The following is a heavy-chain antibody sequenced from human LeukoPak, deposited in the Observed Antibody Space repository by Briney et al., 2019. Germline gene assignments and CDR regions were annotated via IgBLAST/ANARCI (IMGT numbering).Heavy chain of an antibody. J-gene: IGHJ5*02. D-gene: IGHD3-10*01. CDR2: IYYIGNT. V-gene: IGHV4-59*01. CDR3: ARPGISMVRSTWWFDP. Sequence: PSETLSLTCTVAGGSITMYYWSWTRQPPGKGLEWIGYIYYIGNTNYNPSLKSPVTISVDSSKTQFSLKVTSVTAADTAVYYCARPGISMVRSTWWFDPWGQGTLVTVSS. CDR1: GGSITMYY.